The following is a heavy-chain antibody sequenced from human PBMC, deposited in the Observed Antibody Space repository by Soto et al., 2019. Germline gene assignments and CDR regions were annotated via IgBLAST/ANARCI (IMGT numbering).Heavy chain of an antibody. CDR3: ARTSRFDY. Sequence: SETLSLTCAVYGGSFSGYYWSWIRQPPGKGLEWIGQINHSGSTNYNPSLKSRVTISVDTSKNQFSLKLSSVTAADTAVYYCARTSRFDYWRQGPPVTVS. J-gene: IGHJ4*02. D-gene: IGHD6-6*01. CDR2: INHSGST. CDR1: GGSFSGYY. V-gene: IGHV4-34*01.